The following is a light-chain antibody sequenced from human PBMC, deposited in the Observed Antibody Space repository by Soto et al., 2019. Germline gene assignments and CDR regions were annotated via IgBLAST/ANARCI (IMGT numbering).Light chain of an antibody. J-gene: IGKJ1*01. CDR2: DAS. CDR1: QSIRSS. Sequence: DIQMTQSPSTLYASVGDRVTITCRASQSIRSSLAWYQQRPGKAPNLLIYDASGLGSGVPSRFSGSGSGTEFTLTISCLQPDDFATYYCQHYDSYSLWTFGQGTRVEIK. CDR3: QHYDSYSLWT. V-gene: IGKV1-5*01.